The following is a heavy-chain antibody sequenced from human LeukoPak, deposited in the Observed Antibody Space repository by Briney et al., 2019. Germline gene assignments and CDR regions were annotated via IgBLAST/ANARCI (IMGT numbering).Heavy chain of an antibody. J-gene: IGHJ4*02. CDR1: GGSISSYY. D-gene: IGHD3-10*01. Sequence: PSETLSLTCTVSGGSISSYYWSWIRQPPGKGLEWIGHIYYSGSTYYNPSLKSRVTISVDTSKNQFSLKLSSVTAADTAVYYCARAYYGSGSYYKYFDYWGQGILVTVSS. CDR2: IYYSGST. V-gene: IGHV4-59*01. CDR3: ARAYYGSGSYYKYFDY.